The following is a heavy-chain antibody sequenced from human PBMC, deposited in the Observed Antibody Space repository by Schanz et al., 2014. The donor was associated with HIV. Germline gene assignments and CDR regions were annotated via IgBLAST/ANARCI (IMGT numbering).Heavy chain of an antibody. D-gene: IGHD3-3*01. Sequence: QVQLVESGGGVVQPGRSLILSCAASRFSFRGYGMHWVRQTPGKGLEWVAVISYDGSNKYYVDSVKGRFTISRDDSKNTLYLQMNRLRAEDTAVYYCARDWRPNYDFWSGSIGVIGMDVWGQGTTVAVSS. V-gene: IGHV3-30*03. CDR2: ISYDGSNK. J-gene: IGHJ6*02. CDR3: ARDWRPNYDFWSGSIGVIGMDV. CDR1: RFSFRGYG.